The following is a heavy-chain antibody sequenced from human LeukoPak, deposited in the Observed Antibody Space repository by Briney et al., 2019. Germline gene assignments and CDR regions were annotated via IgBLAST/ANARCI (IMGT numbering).Heavy chain of an antibody. D-gene: IGHD6-19*01. Sequence: SETLSLTCTVSGGSISSYYWSWIRQPPGKGLEWIGYIYYSGSTNYNPSLESRVTISVDTSKNQFSLKLSSVTAADTAVYYCARVRVTVAATYFDYWGQRTLVTVSS. CDR2: IYYSGST. J-gene: IGHJ4*02. CDR3: ARVRVTVAATYFDY. V-gene: IGHV4-59*01. CDR1: GGSISSYY.